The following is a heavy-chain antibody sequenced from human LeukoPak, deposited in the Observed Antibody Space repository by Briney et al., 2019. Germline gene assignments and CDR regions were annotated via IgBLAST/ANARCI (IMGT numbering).Heavy chain of an antibody. CDR2: ISWNSGSI. D-gene: IGHD5-24*01. J-gene: IGHJ4*02. CDR3: ARMEMATTFDY. CDR1: GFTFDDYA. Sequence: GRSLRLSCAASGFTFDDYAMHWVRQAPGKGLEWVSGISWNSGSIGYADSVKGRFTISRDNAKNSLYLQMNSLRAEDTAVYYCARMEMATTFDYWGQGTLVTVSS. V-gene: IGHV3-9*01.